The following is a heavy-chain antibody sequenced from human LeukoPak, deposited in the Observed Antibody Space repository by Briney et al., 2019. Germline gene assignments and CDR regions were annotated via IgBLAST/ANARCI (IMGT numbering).Heavy chain of an antibody. Sequence: GGSLRLSCAASGFTFSSYAMSWVRQAPGKGLEWVSAISGSGGSTYYADSVKGRFTISRDNSKNTLYLQMNSLRAEDTAVYYYARDRGVGAAFDHWGQGTLVTVSS. J-gene: IGHJ4*02. D-gene: IGHD1-26*01. V-gene: IGHV3-23*01. CDR3: ARDRGVGAAFDH. CDR1: GFTFSSYA. CDR2: ISGSGGST.